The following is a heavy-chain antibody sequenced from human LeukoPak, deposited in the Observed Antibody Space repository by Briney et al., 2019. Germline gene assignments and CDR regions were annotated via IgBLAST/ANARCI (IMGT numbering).Heavy chain of an antibody. CDR2: IYHSGST. V-gene: IGHV4-4*02. CDR3: ARGTIAVAGIFDY. D-gene: IGHD6-19*01. J-gene: IGHJ4*02. Sequence: SETLSLTCAVSGGSISSSNWWSWVRQPPGKGLEWIGEIYHSGSTNYNPSLKSRVTISVDRSKNQFSLKLSSVTAADMAVYYCARGTIAVAGIFDYWGQGTLVTVSS. CDR1: GGSISSSNW.